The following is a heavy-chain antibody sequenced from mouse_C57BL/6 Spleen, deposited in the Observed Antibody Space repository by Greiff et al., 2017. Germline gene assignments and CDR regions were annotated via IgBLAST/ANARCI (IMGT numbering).Heavy chain of an antibody. J-gene: IGHJ4*01. CDR1: GYTFTSYW. V-gene: IGHV1-69*01. CDR3: ARGRGDSSGYRAMDY. CDR2: IDPSDSYT. Sequence: VQLQQPGAELVMPGASVKLSCKASGYTFTSYWMHWVKQRPGQGLEWIGEIDPSDSYTNYNQKFKGKSTLTVDKSSSTAYMQLSSLTSEDSAVEYCARGRGDSSGYRAMDYWGQGTSVTVSS. D-gene: IGHD3-2*02.